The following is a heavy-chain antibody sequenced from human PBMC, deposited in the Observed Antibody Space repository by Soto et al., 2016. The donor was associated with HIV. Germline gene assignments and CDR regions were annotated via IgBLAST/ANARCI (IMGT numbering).Heavy chain of an antibody. V-gene: IGHV1-46*01. J-gene: IGHJ4*02. CDR1: GYTFTSYY. D-gene: IGHD6-19*01. Sequence: QVQLVQSGAEVKKPGASVKVSCKASGYTFTSYYIHWVRQAPGQGLEWMGIINPSGGSTSYAQKFQGRVSLTRDTSTSTVYMEVSSLRSDDTAVYYCARVAFSSSYWGQGTLVTVSS. CDR3: ARVAFSSSY. CDR2: INPSGGST.